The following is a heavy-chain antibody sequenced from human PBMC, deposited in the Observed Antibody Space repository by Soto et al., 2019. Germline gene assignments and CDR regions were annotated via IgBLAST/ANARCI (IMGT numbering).Heavy chain of an antibody. V-gene: IGHV3-23*01. Sequence: EVQLLESGGGSVQPGGSLRLSCAASGFTFSSYAMSWVRQAPGKGLEWVSAISGSGGSTYYADSVKGRFTISRDNSKNTLYLQMNSLRAEDTAVYYCAKHTYYDILTGYYTSIDYYGMDVWGQGTTVTVSS. CDR2: ISGSGGST. CDR1: GFTFSSYA. D-gene: IGHD3-9*01. CDR3: AKHTYYDILTGYYTSIDYYGMDV. J-gene: IGHJ6*02.